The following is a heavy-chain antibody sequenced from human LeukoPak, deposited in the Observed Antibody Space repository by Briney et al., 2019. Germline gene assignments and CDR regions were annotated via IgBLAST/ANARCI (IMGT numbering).Heavy chain of an antibody. CDR2: IYTSGST. J-gene: IGHJ6*03. V-gene: IGHV4-4*07. D-gene: IGHD3-10*01. CDR1: GGSISSYY. Sequence: SETLSLTCTVSGGSISSYYWSWIRQPAGKGLEWIGRIYTSGSTDYNPSLKSRVTISVDTSKNQFSLKLSSVTAADTAVYYCARVRYGSGSLYYYYYYMDVWGKGTTVTISS. CDR3: ARVRYGSGSLYYYYYYMDV.